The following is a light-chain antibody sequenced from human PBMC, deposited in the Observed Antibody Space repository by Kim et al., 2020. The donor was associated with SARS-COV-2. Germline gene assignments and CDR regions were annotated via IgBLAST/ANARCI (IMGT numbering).Light chain of an antibody. CDR1: PKVNSAF. Sequence: SPGERAVLSCRASPKVNSAFLAWYQQKPGQAPRLLMFAASTRATGIPDRFTGSGSETDFTLTITSLEPEDSAVYYCQQYNSAPLTFGGGTKVEIK. V-gene: IGKV3-20*01. J-gene: IGKJ4*01. CDR2: AAS. CDR3: QQYNSAPLT.